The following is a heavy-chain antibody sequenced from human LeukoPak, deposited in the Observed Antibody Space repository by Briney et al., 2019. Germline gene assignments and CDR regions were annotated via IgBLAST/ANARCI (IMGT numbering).Heavy chain of an antibody. D-gene: IGHD6-13*01. CDR1: GGTFISYA. Sequence: SVKVSCKASGGTFISYAISWVRQAPGQGLEWMGGIIPIFGTANYAQKFQGRVIMTRDTSTSTAYMDLSSLRSEDTAVYHCARAPRNSSTMLDYWGQGTLVTVSS. CDR2: IIPIFGTA. V-gene: IGHV1-69*05. CDR3: ARAPRNSSTMLDY. J-gene: IGHJ4*02.